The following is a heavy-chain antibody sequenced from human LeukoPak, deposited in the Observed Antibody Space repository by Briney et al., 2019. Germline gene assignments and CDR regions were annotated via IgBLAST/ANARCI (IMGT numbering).Heavy chain of an antibody. CDR2: ISAYNGNT. D-gene: IGHD6-25*01. CDR3: ARDKAAELDY. Sequence: ASVKVSCKASGYTFANFGITWVRQAPGQGLEWMGWISAYNGNTNYAQKLQGRVTMTTDTSTSTAYMELRSLRSDDAAVYYCARDKAAELDYWGQGTLVTVSS. V-gene: IGHV1-18*01. CDR1: GYTFANFG. J-gene: IGHJ4*02.